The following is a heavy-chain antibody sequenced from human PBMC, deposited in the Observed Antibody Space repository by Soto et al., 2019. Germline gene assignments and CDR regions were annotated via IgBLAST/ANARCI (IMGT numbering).Heavy chain of an antibody. CDR1: GGSISGYY. CDR3: ARRSSSWYVHFDY. D-gene: IGHD6-13*01. V-gene: IGHV4-59*08. J-gene: IGHJ4*02. Sequence: SETLSLTCTVSGGSISGYYGSWIRQPPGKGLEWIGYIYYSGSTNYNPSLKSRVTISVDTSKNQFSLKLSSVTAADTAVYYCARRSSSWYVHFDYWGQGTLVTVSS. CDR2: IYYSGST.